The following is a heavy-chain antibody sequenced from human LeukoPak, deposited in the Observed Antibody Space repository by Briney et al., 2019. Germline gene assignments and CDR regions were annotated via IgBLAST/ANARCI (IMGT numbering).Heavy chain of an antibody. CDR3: ARGANWVEFDT. J-gene: IGHJ3*02. CDR1: GFSFSYYW. D-gene: IGHD2-15*01. Sequence: GGSLRLSCAASGFSFSYYWMHWVRQAPGKGLEWVANINQDGSQRSSVDSVEGRFTVSRDNAKTSVYLQMNSLRAEDTAVYYCARGANWVEFDTWGQGTMVTVSS. V-gene: IGHV3-7*04. CDR2: INQDGSQR.